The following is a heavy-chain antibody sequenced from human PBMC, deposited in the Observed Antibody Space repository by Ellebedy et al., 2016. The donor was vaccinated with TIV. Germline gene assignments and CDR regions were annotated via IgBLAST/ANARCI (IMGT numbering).Heavy chain of an antibody. CDR1: AFTSDTNW. V-gene: IGHV3-30*18. CDR2: ISYDGRNA. CDR3: AKAGVGGTKVSPYYYYAMDV. D-gene: IGHD1-26*01. Sequence: GGSLRLSXAASAFTSDTNWMTWVRQAPGKGLEWVAFISYDGRNAEYADSVKGRFTISRDNFKNTFYLQMNNLRAEDTALYYCAKAGVGGTKVSPYYYYAMDVWGQGTMVTVAS. J-gene: IGHJ6*02.